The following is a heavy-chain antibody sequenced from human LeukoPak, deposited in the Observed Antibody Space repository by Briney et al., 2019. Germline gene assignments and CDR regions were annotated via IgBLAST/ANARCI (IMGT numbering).Heavy chain of an antibody. Sequence: GGSLRLSCAAFGFTFSDYYMSWIRQAPGKGLEWVSYISSSSSYTHYADSVKGRFTISRDNAKNSLYLQMNSLRAEDTAVYYCARVYYDSSGYYYTFDYWGQGTLVTVSS. V-gene: IGHV3-11*03. J-gene: IGHJ4*02. CDR3: ARVYYDSSGYYYTFDY. CDR1: GFTFSDYY. D-gene: IGHD3-22*01. CDR2: ISSSSSYT.